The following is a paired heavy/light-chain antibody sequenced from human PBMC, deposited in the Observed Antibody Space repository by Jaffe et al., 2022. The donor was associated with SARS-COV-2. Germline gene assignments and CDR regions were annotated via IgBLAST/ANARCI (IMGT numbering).Light chain of an antibody. Sequence: DIQLTQSPSFLSASVGDRVTITCRASQGISSYLAWYQQKPGKAPKLLIYAASTLQSGVPSRFSGSGSGTEFTLTISSLQPEDFATYYCQQLYSYPRTFGPGTKVDIK. J-gene: IGKJ3*01. CDR2: AAS. V-gene: IGKV1-9*01. CDR1: QGISSY. CDR3: QQLYSYPRT.
Heavy chain of an antibody. J-gene: IGHJ4*02. CDR2: TRNKANSYTT. D-gene: IGHD6-13*01. CDR3: ARVYSSTWGEDHLDY. V-gene: IGHV3-72*01. Sequence: EVQLVESGGGLVQPGGSLRLSCAVSGFTFSDYYMDWVRQAPGKGLEWVARTRNKANSYTTEYAASVKGRFTISRDVSKNSLYLQMNSLKTEDTAVYYCARVYSSTWGEDHLDYWGQGTLVTVSS. CDR1: GFTFSDYY.